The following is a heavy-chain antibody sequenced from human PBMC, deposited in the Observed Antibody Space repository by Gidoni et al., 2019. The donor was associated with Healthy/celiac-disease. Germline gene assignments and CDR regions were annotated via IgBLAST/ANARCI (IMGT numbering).Heavy chain of an antibody. CDR1: GFTFGSYS. J-gene: IGHJ4*02. CDR3: ARDTFDDFWSMGDY. D-gene: IGHD3-3*01. V-gene: IGHV3-21*01. CDR2: ISSSSSYI. Sequence: EVQLVESGGGLVQPGGSLRLSCAASGFTFGSYSMNWVRQAPGKGLEWVSSISSSSSYIYYADSVKGRFTISRDNAKNSLYLQMNSLRAEDTAVYYCARDTFDDFWSMGDYWGQGTLVTVSS.